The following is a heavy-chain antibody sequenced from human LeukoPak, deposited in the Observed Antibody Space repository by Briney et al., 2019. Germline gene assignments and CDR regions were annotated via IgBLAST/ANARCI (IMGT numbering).Heavy chain of an antibody. CDR3: AKMKQWLIFDY. CDR1: GFTFSSYE. CDR2: ISSSGSTI. Sequence: PGGSLRLPCAASGFTFSSYEMNWVRQAPGKGLEWVSYISSSGSTIYYADSVKGRFTISRDNAKNSLYLQMSSLRAEDTAVYYCAKMKQWLIFDYWGQGTLVTVSS. J-gene: IGHJ4*02. D-gene: IGHD6-19*01. V-gene: IGHV3-48*03.